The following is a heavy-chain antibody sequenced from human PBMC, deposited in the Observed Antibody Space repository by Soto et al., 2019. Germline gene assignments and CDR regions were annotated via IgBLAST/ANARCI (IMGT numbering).Heavy chain of an antibody. J-gene: IGHJ3*02. CDR1: GYTFTSYG. V-gene: IGHV1-18*01. CDR2: ISAYNGNT. CDR3: ASPIYYGSRPREDAFDI. Sequence: ASVKVSCKASGYTFTSYGISWVRQAPGQGLEWMGWISAYNGNTNYAQKLQGRVTMTTDTSTSTAYMELRSLGSDDTAVYYCASPIYYGSRPREDAFDIWGQGAMVTVSS. D-gene: IGHD3-22*01.